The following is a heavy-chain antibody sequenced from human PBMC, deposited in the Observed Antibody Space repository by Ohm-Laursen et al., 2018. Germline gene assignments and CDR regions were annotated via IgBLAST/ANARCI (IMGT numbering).Heavy chain of an antibody. CDR1: GFTLARFC. CDR3: AHDERAGVSSSS. CDR2: MNHDESLI. Sequence: SLRLSCAASGFTLARFCMKWVRQTPGKGPEWVSNMNHDESLINYEDSVKRRSTISRDNAKNAVYLQMDRLILEDTAVYYCAHDERAGVSSSSWGQGTLVTVSS. V-gene: IGHV3-7*01. J-gene: IGHJ4*02. D-gene: IGHD3-16*01.